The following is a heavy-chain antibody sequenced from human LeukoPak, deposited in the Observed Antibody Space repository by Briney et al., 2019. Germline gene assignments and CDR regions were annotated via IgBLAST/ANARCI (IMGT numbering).Heavy chain of an antibody. CDR1: GFTFSSYR. CDR3: ARVMTTLTTFIDY. D-gene: IGHD4-17*01. Sequence: GGSLRLSCAASGFTFSSYRMNWVRQAPGKGLEWVSYISSSTRTIYYADSVKGRFTVSRDNAKNSLYLQMNSLRAEDTAVYYCARVMTTLTTFIDYWGQGTLVTVSS. V-gene: IGHV3-48*04. CDR2: ISSSTRTI. J-gene: IGHJ4*02.